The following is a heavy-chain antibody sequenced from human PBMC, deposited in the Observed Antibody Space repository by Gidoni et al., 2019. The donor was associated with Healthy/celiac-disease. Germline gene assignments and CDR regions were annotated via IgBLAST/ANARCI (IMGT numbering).Heavy chain of an antibody. Sequence: QVQLQESGPGLVKPSQTLSLTCTVSGGSISSGGYYWSWIRQHPGKGLEWIGYIYYSGSTSYNPSLKSRVTMSVDTSKNQFSLKLSSVTAADTAVYYCARRVRGDDAFDIWGQGTMVTVSS. CDR3: ARRVRGDDAFDI. J-gene: IGHJ3*02. CDR1: GGSISSGGYY. V-gene: IGHV4-31*03. CDR2: IYYSGST.